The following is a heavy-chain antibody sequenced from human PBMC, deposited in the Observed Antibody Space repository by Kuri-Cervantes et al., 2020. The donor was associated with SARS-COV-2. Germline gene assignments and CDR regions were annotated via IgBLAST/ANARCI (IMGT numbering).Heavy chain of an antibody. Sequence: KVSCKASGGTFSSYAISWVQQAPGQGLEWMGGIIPIFGTANYAQKFQGRVTITADGSTSTAYMELRSLRSDDTAVYYCARGLERGRVSYWGQGTLVTVSS. CDR3: ARGLERGRVSY. CDR1: GGTFSSYA. CDR2: IIPIFGTA. J-gene: IGHJ4*02. V-gene: IGHV1-69*01. D-gene: IGHD1-26*01.